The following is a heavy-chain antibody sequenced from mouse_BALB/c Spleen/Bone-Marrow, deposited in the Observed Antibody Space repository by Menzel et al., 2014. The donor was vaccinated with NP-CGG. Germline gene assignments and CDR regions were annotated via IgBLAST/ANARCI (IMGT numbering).Heavy chain of an antibody. CDR3: ATYDYDGRFDY. CDR1: GFSLTNYG. V-gene: IGHV2-9*02. CDR2: IWAGGST. Sequence: VQLQQSGPGLVAPSQNLSITCTVSGFSLTNYGVHWIRQPPGKGLEWLGIIWAGGSTNYNSALMSRLSISKDNSKSQVFFKMNSLQTDDTATYYCATYDYDGRFDYWGQGTTLTVSS. J-gene: IGHJ2*01. D-gene: IGHD2-4*01.